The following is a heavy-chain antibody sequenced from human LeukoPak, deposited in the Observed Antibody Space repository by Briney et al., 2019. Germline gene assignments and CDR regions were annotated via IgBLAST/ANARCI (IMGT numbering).Heavy chain of an antibody. CDR1: GYSISSGYY. D-gene: IGHD5-24*01. CDR2: IYHSGST. Sequence: PSETLSLTCTVSGYSISSGYYWGWIRQPPGKGLEWIGSIYHSGSTYYNPSLKSRVTISVDTSKNQFSLKLSSVTAADTAVYYCARGVQFLYYYYYYMDVWGKGTTVTVSS. J-gene: IGHJ6*03. V-gene: IGHV4-38-2*02. CDR3: ARGVQFLYYYYYYMDV.